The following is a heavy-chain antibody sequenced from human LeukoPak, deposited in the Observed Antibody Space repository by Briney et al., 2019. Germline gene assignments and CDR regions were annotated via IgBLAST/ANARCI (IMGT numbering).Heavy chain of an antibody. CDR3: ARRPRYSSGWYSVDYYYYMDV. Sequence: SETLSLTCTVSGGSISSYYWSWIRQPPGKGLEWIGYIYYSGSTNYNPSLKSRVTISVDTSENQFSLKLSSVTAADTAVYYCARRPRYSSGWYSVDYYYYMDVWGKGTTVTVSS. CDR2: IYYSGST. CDR1: GGSISSYY. J-gene: IGHJ6*03. D-gene: IGHD6-19*01. V-gene: IGHV4-59*08.